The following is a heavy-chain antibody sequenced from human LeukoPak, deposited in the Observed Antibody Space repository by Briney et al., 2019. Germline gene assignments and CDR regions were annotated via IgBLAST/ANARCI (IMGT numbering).Heavy chain of an antibody. CDR2: ISGSGGST. Sequence: GESLRLSRAASGFTFTTYWMSWARQAPGKGLEWVSAISGSGGSTYYADSVKGRFTISRDNSKNTLYLQMNSLRAEDTAVYYCAKEETDVLLWFGELLARDAFDIWGQGTMVTVSS. V-gene: IGHV3-23*01. CDR1: GFTFTTYW. CDR3: AKEETDVLLWFGELLARDAFDI. J-gene: IGHJ3*02. D-gene: IGHD3-10*01.